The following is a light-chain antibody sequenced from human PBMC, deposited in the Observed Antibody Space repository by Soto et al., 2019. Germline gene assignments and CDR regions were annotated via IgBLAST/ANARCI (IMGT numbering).Light chain of an antibody. Sequence: EIVLTQSPGTPPLSPGERATLSCRASQSVSNSYLAWYQQKPRQAPRLLIYGASSRATGIPDRFSGSGSGTDFTLTISRLEPADFAVYYCHEYGGSPRTLGQGTKVEIK. CDR3: HEYGGSPRT. CDR2: GAS. J-gene: IGKJ1*01. CDR1: QSVSNSY. V-gene: IGKV3-20*01.